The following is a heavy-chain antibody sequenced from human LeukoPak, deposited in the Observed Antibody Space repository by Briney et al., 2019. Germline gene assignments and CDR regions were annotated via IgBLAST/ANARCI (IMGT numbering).Heavy chain of an antibody. CDR1: GGSISSYY. CDR3: ASLVEMARIRVNGA. Sequence: SETLSLTCTVSGGSISSYYWSWIRQPPGKGLEWIGEINHSGSTNYNPSLKSRVTISVDTSKNQFSLKLSSVTAADTAVYYCASLVEMARIRVNGAWGQGTLVTVSS. J-gene: IGHJ5*02. V-gene: IGHV4-34*01. CDR2: INHSGST. D-gene: IGHD5-24*01.